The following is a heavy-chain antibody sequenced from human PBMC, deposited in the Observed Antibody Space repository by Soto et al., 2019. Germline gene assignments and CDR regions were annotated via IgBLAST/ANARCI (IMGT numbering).Heavy chain of an antibody. Sequence: GGSLRLSCAASGLTFSSYAMSWVRQAPGKGLEWVSHISNSGRSTKYADSVKGRFTISRDNSKNTLYLQMNSLRAEDTAIYYCAKDALASYDFWSWGQGTLVTVSS. V-gene: IGHV3-23*01. D-gene: IGHD3-3*01. CDR3: AKDALASYDFWS. J-gene: IGHJ4*02. CDR2: ISNSGRST. CDR1: GLTFSSYA.